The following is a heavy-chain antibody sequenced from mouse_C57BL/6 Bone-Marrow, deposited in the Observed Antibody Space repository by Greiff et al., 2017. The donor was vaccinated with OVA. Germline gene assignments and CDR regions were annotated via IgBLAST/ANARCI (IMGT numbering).Heavy chain of an antibody. V-gene: IGHV2-9-1*01. CDR3: ARNPYYYGSSYWYFDV. CDR2: IWTGGGT. D-gene: IGHD1-1*01. J-gene: IGHJ1*03. Sequence: VKLMESGPGLVAPSQSLSITCTVSGFSLTSYAISWVRQPPGKGLEWLGVIWTGGGTNYNSALKSRPSISKDNSKSQVFLKMSSLQTDDTARYYCARNPYYYGSSYWYFDVWGTGTTVTVSS. CDR1: GFSLTSYA.